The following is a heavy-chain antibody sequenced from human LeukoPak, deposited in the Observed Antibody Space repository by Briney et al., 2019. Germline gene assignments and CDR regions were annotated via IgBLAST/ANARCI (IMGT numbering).Heavy chain of an antibody. Sequence: GGSPRLSCAASGFTFSSYSMNWVRQAPGKGLEWVSSISSSSSYIYYADSVKGRFTISRDNAKNSLYLQMNSLRAEDTAVYYCARGGSSLSYGMDVWGQGTTVTVSS. CDR2: ISSSSSYI. CDR1: GFTFSSYS. CDR3: ARGGSSLSYGMDV. D-gene: IGHD6-6*01. J-gene: IGHJ6*02. V-gene: IGHV3-21*01.